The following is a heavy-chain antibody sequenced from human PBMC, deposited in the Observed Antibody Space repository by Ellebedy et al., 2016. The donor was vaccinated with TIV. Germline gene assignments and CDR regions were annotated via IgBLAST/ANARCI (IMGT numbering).Heavy chain of an antibody. CDR2: IYHSGST. CDR1: GDSISGTNW. D-gene: IGHD6-13*01. V-gene: IGHV4-4*02. CDR3: ATKVFGTSWYRPHLAF. Sequence: MPSETLSLTCAVSGDSISGTNWWSWVRQSPGKGLEYIGQIYHSGSTNYNPSLKGRVTISVDKSKNQFSLELTSVTAADTATYYCATKVFGTSWYRPHLAFWGQGALVTVSS. J-gene: IGHJ4*02.